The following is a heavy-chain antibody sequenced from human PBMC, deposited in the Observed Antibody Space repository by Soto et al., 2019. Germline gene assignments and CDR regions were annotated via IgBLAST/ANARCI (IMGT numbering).Heavy chain of an antibody. D-gene: IGHD3-10*01. V-gene: IGHV4-4*02. Sequence: SETLSLTCAVSGGFTSTNNWWSWVRQPPGKGLEWIGDAYHSGSTEYNPSLKSRVSISVDKSKNQLSLKLTSATAADAAVYHCARSPPSSYYGGSGTFDYWGQGTLVTVSS. J-gene: IGHJ4*02. CDR1: GGFTSTNNW. CDR2: AYHSGST. CDR3: ARSPPSSYYGGSGTFDY.